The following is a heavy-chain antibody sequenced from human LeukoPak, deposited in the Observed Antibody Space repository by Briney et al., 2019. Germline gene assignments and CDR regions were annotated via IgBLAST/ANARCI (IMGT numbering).Heavy chain of an antibody. V-gene: IGHV3-21*01. CDR1: GFTFSSYS. CDR2: ISSSSSYI. J-gene: IGHJ4*02. Sequence: GGSLRLSCAASGFTFSSYSMNWVRQAPGKGLEWVSSISSSSSYIYYADSVKGRFTISRDNAKNALYLQMNSLRAGDTAVYYCARDMTTVTTIDYWGQGTLVTVSS. D-gene: IGHD4-17*01. CDR3: ARDMTTVTTIDY.